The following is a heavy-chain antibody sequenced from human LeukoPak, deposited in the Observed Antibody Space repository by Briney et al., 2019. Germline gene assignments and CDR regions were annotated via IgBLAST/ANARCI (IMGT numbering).Heavy chain of an antibody. CDR1: GYSISSGYY. CDR2: IYHSGST. Sequence: SETLSLSCTVSGYSISSGYYWGWIRPPPGKGLEWIGSIYHSGSTYYNPSLKSRVTISVDTSKNQFSLKLSSVTAADTAVYYCARVLTMVRGVIKPYYYYMDVWGKGTTVTVSS. J-gene: IGHJ6*03. V-gene: IGHV4-38-2*02. D-gene: IGHD3-10*01. CDR3: ARVLTMVRGVIKPYYYYMDV.